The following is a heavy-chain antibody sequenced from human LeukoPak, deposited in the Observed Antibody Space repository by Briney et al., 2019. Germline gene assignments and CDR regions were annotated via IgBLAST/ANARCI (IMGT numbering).Heavy chain of an antibody. CDR2: IIPILGIA. CDR3: ARESSVVVTAGGLVY. V-gene: IGHV1-69*04. D-gene: IGHD2-21*02. J-gene: IGHJ4*02. CDR1: GGTFSSYT. Sequence: GASVKVSCKASGGTFSSYTISWVRQAPGQGLEWMGRIIPILGIANYAQKFQGGVTITADKSTSTAYMELSSLRSEDTAVYYCARESSVVVTAGGLVYWGQGTLVTVSS.